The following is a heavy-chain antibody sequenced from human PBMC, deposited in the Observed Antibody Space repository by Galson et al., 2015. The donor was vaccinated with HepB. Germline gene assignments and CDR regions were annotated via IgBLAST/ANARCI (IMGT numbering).Heavy chain of an antibody. CDR1: GYNFAIYW. J-gene: IGHJ4*02. CDR2: IYPGDSDA. CDR3: ARLVSTGWHFDY. Sequence: QSGAEVKKPGESLKISCKVSGYNFAIYWIAWVRQMPGKGLEWLGIIYPGDSDARYSPSFQGQVTISVDKSISTAYLQWSSLKASDTAMYYCARLVSTGWHFDYWGQGTLVTVSS. D-gene: IGHD6-19*01. V-gene: IGHV5-51*03.